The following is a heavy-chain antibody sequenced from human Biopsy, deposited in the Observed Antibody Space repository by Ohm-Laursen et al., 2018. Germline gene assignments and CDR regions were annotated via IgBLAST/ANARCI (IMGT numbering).Heavy chain of an antibody. CDR2: IYYTGST. Sequence: GTLSLTCTVSGGSISSYYWSWIRQPPGQGLEWIGYIYYTGSTNYNPSLKSRVTISVDTSMNHLSLRLTSATAADTAVYYCARHAPSYSGSYWRYFDLWGRGTLVTVSS. CDR1: GGSISSYY. CDR3: ARHAPSYSGSYWRYFDL. V-gene: IGHV4-59*08. J-gene: IGHJ2*01. D-gene: IGHD1-26*01.